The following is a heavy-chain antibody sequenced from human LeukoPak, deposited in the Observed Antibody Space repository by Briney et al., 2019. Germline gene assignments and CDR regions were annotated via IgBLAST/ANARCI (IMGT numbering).Heavy chain of an antibody. CDR2: INPSGGST. CDR1: GYTFTSYG. CDR3: ARAVYSYGPPYYFDY. D-gene: IGHD5-18*01. Sequence: GASVKVSCKASGYTFTSYGISWVRQAPGQGLEWMGIINPSGGSTSYAQKFQGRVTMTRDTSTSTVYMELSSLRSEDTAVYYCARAVYSYGPPYYFDYWGQGTLVTVSS. V-gene: IGHV1-46*01. J-gene: IGHJ4*02.